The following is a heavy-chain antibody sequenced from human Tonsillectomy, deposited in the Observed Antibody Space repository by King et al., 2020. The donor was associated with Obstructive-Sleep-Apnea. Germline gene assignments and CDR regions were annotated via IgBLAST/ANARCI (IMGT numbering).Heavy chain of an antibody. J-gene: IGHJ4*02. D-gene: IGHD6-13*01. CDR1: GYTFTSYG. CDR3: ARYAYAAVGSTDYFDY. Sequence: QLVQSGVEVKKPGASVKVSCKASGYTFTSYGITWVRLAPGQGLEWMGWISVYNGDTKYAQKFQGRVTMTTDTSTNTAYMELRGLRSDDTAVYYGARYAYAAVGSTDYFDYWGQGTLVTVSS. V-gene: IGHV1-18*04. CDR2: ISVYNGDT.